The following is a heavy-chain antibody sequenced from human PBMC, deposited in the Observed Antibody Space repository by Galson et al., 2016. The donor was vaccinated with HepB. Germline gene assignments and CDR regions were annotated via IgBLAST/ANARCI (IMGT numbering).Heavy chain of an antibody. CDR3: ASLSRSSSGDYPADH. D-gene: IGHD7-27*01. V-gene: IGHV4-4*02. CDR1: NASIRGANW. J-gene: IGHJ4*02. CDR2: THHRGGT. Sequence: SETLSLTCGVSNASIRGANWWGWVRQPPGRGLEWIGETHHRGGTRYNPSLESRVTISIDESKNQFSLELESVTAADTAIYFCASLSRSSSGDYPADHWGQGTLVAVSS.